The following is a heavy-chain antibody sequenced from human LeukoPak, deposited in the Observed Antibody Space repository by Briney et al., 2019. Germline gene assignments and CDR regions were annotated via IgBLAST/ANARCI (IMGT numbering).Heavy chain of an antibody. CDR2: IHYSGPT. D-gene: IGHD2-8*01. V-gene: IGHV4-31*03. CDR1: GASVSSGDYY. CDR3: ARDYIETGSCISGVCYTGGFDP. Sequence: PSQTLTLTCTVSGASVSSGDYYWSWVRQHPGKGLEWIGYIHYSGPTYSNPSLQSRVTLSVDTSNNLLSLRLSSVTSADTAVYYCARDYIETGSCISGVCYTGGFDPWGQGPRSPSPQ. J-gene: IGHJ5*02.